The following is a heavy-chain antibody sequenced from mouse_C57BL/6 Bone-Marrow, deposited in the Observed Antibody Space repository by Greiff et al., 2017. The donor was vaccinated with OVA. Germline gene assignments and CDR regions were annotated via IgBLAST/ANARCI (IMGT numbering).Heavy chain of an antibody. V-gene: IGHV2-4*01. J-gene: IGHJ1*03. D-gene: IGHD1-1*01. CDR1: GFSLTSYG. Sequence: VKLVESGPGLVQPSQSLSITCTVSGFSLTSYGVHWVRQPPGKGLEWLGVIWSGGSTDYNAAFISRLSISKDNSKSQVFFKMNSLQADDTAIYYCAKEGNYYGSSYGWYFDVWGTGTTVTVSS. CDR3: AKEGNYYGSSYGWYFDV. CDR2: IWSGGST.